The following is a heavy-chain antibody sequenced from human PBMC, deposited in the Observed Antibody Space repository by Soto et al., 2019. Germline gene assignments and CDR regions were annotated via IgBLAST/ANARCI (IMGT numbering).Heavy chain of an antibody. J-gene: IGHJ5*02. D-gene: IGHD2-2*01. CDR3: TRDLMDVVPPADDLFDP. Sequence: GGSLRLSCAASRFIVGSKYVSWVRQAPGKGLEWVSVIYTGDTPYYADSVKGRFTISRDNSKNTLYLRMNSLRVEDTAVYYCTRDLMDVVPPADDLFDPWGQGILVTVSS. CDR2: IYTGDTP. V-gene: IGHV3-53*01. CDR1: RFIVGSKY.